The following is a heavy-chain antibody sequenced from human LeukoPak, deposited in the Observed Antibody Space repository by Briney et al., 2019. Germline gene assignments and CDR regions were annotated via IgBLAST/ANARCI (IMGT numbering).Heavy chain of an antibody. Sequence: SVKVSCKASGGTFSSYAISWVRQAPGQGLEWMGGIIPIFGTANYAQKFQGRVTITTDESTSTAYMELSSLRSEDTAVYYCATNYDILTGFMDVWGQGTTVTASS. CDR2: IIPIFGTA. V-gene: IGHV1-69*05. CDR1: GGTFSSYA. J-gene: IGHJ6*02. CDR3: ATNYDILTGFMDV. D-gene: IGHD3-9*01.